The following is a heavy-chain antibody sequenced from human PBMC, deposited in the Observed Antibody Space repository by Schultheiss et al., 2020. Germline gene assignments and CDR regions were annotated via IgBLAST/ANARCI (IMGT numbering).Heavy chain of an antibody. J-gene: IGHJ4*02. CDR1: GFTFRDYY. D-gene: IGHD5-24*01. CDR3: AKRSNYPKYYYFDY. CDR2: IKQDGSEK. V-gene: IGHV3-7*03. Sequence: GGSLRLSCAASGFTFRDYYMAWIRQAPGKGLEWVANIKQDGSEKYYVDSVKGRFTISRDNAKNSLYLQMNSLRAEDTAVYYCAKRSNYPKYYYFDYWGQGTLVTVSS.